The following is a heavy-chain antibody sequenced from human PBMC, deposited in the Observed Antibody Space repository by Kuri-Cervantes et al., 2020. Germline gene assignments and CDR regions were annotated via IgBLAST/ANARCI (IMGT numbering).Heavy chain of an antibody. D-gene: IGHD1-7*01. V-gene: IGHV1-46*01. CDR2: INPSGGST. Sequence: ASVKVSCKASGYTFTSYYMHWVRQAPGQGLEWMGIINPSGGSTSYAQKFQGRVTMTRDTSTSTVYMELSSLRSEDTAMYYCARDGGKLELVGAFDIWGQGTMVTVSS. CDR3: ARDGGKLELVGAFDI. J-gene: IGHJ3*02. CDR1: GYTFTSYY.